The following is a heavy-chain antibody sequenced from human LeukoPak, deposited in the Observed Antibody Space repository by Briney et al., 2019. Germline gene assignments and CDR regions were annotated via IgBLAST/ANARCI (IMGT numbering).Heavy chain of an antibody. CDR3: VRVGWFGEFDY. D-gene: IGHD3-10*01. CDR2: IYYSGST. CDR1: GGSISSYY. Sequence: ASETLSLTCTVSGGSISSYYWSWIRQPPGKGLEWIGYIYYSGSTNYNPSLKSRVTISVDTSKNQFSLKLSSVTAADTAVYYCVRVGWFGEFDYWGQGTLVTVSS. V-gene: IGHV4-59*01. J-gene: IGHJ4*02.